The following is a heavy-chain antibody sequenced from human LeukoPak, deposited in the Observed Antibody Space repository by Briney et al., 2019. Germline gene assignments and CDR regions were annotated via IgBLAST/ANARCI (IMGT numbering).Heavy chain of an antibody. V-gene: IGHV3-30-3*01. Sequence: PGGSLRLSCAASGFTFSSYAMHWVRQAPGKGLEWVAVISYDGSNKYYADSVKGRFTISRDNSKNTLYLQMNSLRAEDTAVYYYARVWFDYWGQGTPVTVSS. CDR1: GFTFSSYA. D-gene: IGHD3-16*01. CDR2: ISYDGSNK. J-gene: IGHJ4*02. CDR3: ARVWFDY.